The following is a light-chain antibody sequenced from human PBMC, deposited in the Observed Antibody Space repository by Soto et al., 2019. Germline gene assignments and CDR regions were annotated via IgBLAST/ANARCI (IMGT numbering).Light chain of an antibody. Sequence: DIAMTQSPDFLAVSLGERATINCKSSQSVLYSSNNKNFLAWYQQKPGQPPKLLIYWASTRESGVPDRFSGSGSGRYFTLTISSLQAEDVAVYYCQQYYRTPLTFGGGTKVEIK. V-gene: IGKV4-1*01. CDR1: QSVLYSSNNKNF. CDR2: WAS. CDR3: QQYYRTPLT. J-gene: IGKJ4*01.